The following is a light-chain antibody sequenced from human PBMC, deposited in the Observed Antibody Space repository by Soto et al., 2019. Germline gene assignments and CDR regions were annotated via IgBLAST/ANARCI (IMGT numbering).Light chain of an antibody. CDR1: SSDVGGYNY. CDR2: DVS. CDR3: SSYTSSSTPLCV. V-gene: IGLV2-14*01. J-gene: IGLJ1*01. Sequence: QSVLAQPASVSGSPGQSSTISCTGTSSDVGGYNYVSWYQQHPGKAPKLMIYDVSNRPSGVSNRFSGSKSGNTASLTISGLQAEDEADYYCSSYTSSSTPLCVFGTGTKVTVL.